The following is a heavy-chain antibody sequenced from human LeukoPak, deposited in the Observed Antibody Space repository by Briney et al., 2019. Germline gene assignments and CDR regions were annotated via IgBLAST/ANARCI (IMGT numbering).Heavy chain of an antibody. CDR1: GFTFSSYG. V-gene: IGHV3-33*01. CDR3: ARDFYGGGYSYGSYYYYGMDV. J-gene: IGHJ6*04. Sequence: GRSLRLSCAASGFTFSSYGMHWVRQAPGKGLEXVAVIWYDGSNKHYADSVKGRFTISRDNSKNTLYLQMNSLRAEDTAVYYCARDFYGGGYSYGSYYYYGMDVWGKGTTVTVSS. D-gene: IGHD5-18*01. CDR2: IWYDGSNK.